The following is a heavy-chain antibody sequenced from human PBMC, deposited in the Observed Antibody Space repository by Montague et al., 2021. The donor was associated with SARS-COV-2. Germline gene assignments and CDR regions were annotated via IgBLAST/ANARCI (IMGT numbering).Heavy chain of an antibody. V-gene: IGHV2-70*01. CDR2: IDWDDDK. CDR1: GFSLSTSGMC. D-gene: IGHD3-10*01. CDR3: ARRWYGSGSYYLDY. J-gene: IGHJ4*02. Sequence: PALVKPTQTLTLTCAFSGFSLSTSGMCVSWIRQPPGKALEWLALIDWDDDKYYSTSLKTRFTISKDTSKNQVVLTMTNMDPVDTATYYCARRWYGSGSYYLDYWGQGTLVTISS.